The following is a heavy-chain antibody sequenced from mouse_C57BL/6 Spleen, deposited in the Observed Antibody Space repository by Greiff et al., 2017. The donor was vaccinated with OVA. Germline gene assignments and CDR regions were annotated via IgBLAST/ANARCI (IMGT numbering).Heavy chain of an antibody. CDR3: ARGESNCYGRSHYCYAMDY. V-gene: IGHV1-85*01. Sequence: QVQLKESGPELVKPGASVKLSCKASGYTFTSYDINWVKQRPGQGLEWIGWIYPRDGSTKYNEKFKGKATLTVDTSSSTAYMELHSLTSEDSAVSFCARGESNCYGRSHYCYAMDYWGQGTSVTVSS. D-gene: IGHD1-1*01. J-gene: IGHJ4*01. CDR2: IYPRDGST. CDR1: GYTFTSYD.